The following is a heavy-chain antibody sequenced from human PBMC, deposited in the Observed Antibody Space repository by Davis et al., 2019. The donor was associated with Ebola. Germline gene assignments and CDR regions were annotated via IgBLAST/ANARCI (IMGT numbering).Heavy chain of an antibody. Sequence: MPSETLSLTCAVYGGSFSGYYWGWIRQPPGKGLEWIGSIYYSGSTYYNPSLKSRGTISVDTSKNQFSLKLSSVTAADTAVYYCASQTTVVAGVDYWGQGTLVTVSS. CDR2: IYYSGST. J-gene: IGHJ4*02. V-gene: IGHV4-39*01. D-gene: IGHD4-23*01. CDR3: ASQTTVVAGVDY. CDR1: GGSFSGYY.